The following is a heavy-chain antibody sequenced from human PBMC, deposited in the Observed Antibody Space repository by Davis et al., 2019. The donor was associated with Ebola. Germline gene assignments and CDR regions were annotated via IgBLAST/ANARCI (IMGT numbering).Heavy chain of an antibody. D-gene: IGHD6-6*01. V-gene: IGHV3-13*01. J-gene: IGHJ4*02. Sequence: GESLKISCAASGFTFSRYDMHWVRQATGKGLEWVSAIGTAGDTYYPGSVKGRFTISRENAKNSLFLQMNSLRAEDTAVYYCANFGASSGNNWGQGTLVTVSS. CDR2: IGTAGDT. CDR1: GFTFSRYD. CDR3: ANFGASSGNN.